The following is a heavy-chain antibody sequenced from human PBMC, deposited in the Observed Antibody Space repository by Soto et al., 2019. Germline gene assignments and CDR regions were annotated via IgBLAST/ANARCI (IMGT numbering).Heavy chain of an antibody. D-gene: IGHD2-21*02. V-gene: IGHV2-5*02. CDR3: ARLQIVVVTANPNSYYFDY. J-gene: IGHJ4*02. Sequence: SGPTLVNPTQTLTLTCTFSGFSLSTIGVGVGWIRQPPGKALEWLALIYWDDDKRYSPSLKSRLTITKDTSKNQVVLTMTNMDPVDTATYYCARLQIVVVTANPNSYYFDYWGQGTLVTVSS. CDR1: GFSLSTIGVG. CDR2: IYWDDDK.